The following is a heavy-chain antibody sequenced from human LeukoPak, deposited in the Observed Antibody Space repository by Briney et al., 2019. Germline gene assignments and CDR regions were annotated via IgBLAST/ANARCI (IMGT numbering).Heavy chain of an antibody. CDR1: GYTFTSYG. V-gene: IGHV1-18*04. CDR3: ARDVVRGVMYNWFDP. J-gene: IGHJ5*02. D-gene: IGHD3-10*01. Sequence: ASVKVSGKASGYTFTSYGISWVRQAPGQGLEWMGWISAYNGNTNYAQKLQGRVTMTTDTSTSTAYMELRSLRADDTAVYYCARDVVRGVMYNWFDPWGQGTLVTVSS. CDR2: ISAYNGNT.